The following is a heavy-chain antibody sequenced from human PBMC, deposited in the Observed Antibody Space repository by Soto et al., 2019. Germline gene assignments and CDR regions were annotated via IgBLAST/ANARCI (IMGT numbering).Heavy chain of an antibody. Sequence: PXGSLRLSCAASGFTFDDYAMHWVRQAPGKGLEWVSGIIWNSGSIGYADSVKGRFTISRDNAKNSLYLQMNSLRAEDTALYYCAKANRGSGSYYYFDYWGPGTLVTSPQ. CDR3: AKANRGSGSYYYFDY. D-gene: IGHD3-10*01. CDR1: GFTFDDYA. CDR2: IIWNSGSI. V-gene: IGHV3-9*01. J-gene: IGHJ4*02.